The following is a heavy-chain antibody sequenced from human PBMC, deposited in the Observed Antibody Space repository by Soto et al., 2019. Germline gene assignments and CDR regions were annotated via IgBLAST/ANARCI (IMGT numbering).Heavy chain of an antibody. V-gene: IGHV3-23*01. CDR1: GFTFSNYA. CDR2: ITGSGDDT. D-gene: IGHD2-2*01. Sequence: EVQLLESGGGLVQPRGSLRLSCAASGFTFSNYAMSWVRQTPGKGLEWVSAITGSGDDTFHADSVKGRFTISRDNSKNTLYLQMNTLGAEDTAMYYCAKGSSSSRPYYFDSWGQGTLVTVSS. J-gene: IGHJ4*02. CDR3: AKGSSSSRPYYFDS.